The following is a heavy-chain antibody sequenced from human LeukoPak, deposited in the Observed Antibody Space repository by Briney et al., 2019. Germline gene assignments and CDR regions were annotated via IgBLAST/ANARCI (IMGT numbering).Heavy chain of an antibody. V-gene: IGHV3-64*01. D-gene: IGHD1-26*01. Sequence: PGGSLRLSCAASGFTFSSYAMHWVRQAPGKGLEYVSAISSNGGSTYYANSVKGRFTISRDNSKNTLYLQMGSLRAEDMAVYYCARGETPATGIVGAFYGMDVWGQGTTVTVSS. CDR1: GFTFSSYA. CDR2: ISSNGGST. CDR3: ARGETPATGIVGAFYGMDV. J-gene: IGHJ6*02.